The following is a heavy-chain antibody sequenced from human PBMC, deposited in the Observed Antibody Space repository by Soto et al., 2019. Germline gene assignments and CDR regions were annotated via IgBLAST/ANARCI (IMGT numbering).Heavy chain of an antibody. CDR3: AREYVLRFLEWVPDGMDV. D-gene: IGHD3-3*01. CDR1: GGSISSGDYY. Sequence: ASETLSLTCTVSGGSISSGDYYWSWIRQPPGKGLEWIGYIYYSGSTYYNPSLKSRVTISVDTSKNQFSLKLSSVTAADTAVYYCAREYVLRFLEWVPDGMDVWVQGTTVTVSS. J-gene: IGHJ6*02. CDR2: IYYSGST. V-gene: IGHV4-30-4*01.